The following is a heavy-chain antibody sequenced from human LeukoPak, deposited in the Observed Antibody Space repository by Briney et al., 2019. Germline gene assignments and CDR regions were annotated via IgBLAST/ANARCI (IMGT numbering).Heavy chain of an antibody. CDR1: GGTFSGYY. Sequence: SDTLSLTCDVYGGTFSGYYWSWIRQPPGKGLEWIGEINHSGSTTYNPSLKSRVTISVDTSKNQFSLKLSSVTAADTAVYYCARDQWLDFDYWGQGTLVTVSS. J-gene: IGHJ4*02. V-gene: IGHV4-34*01. CDR3: ARDQWLDFDY. CDR2: INHSGST. D-gene: IGHD6-19*01.